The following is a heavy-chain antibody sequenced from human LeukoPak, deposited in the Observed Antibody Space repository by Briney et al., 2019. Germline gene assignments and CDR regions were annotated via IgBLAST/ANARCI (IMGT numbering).Heavy chain of an antibody. D-gene: IGHD4-23*01. CDR1: GGSFSGYY. J-gene: IGHJ4*02. CDR2: INHSGST. CDR3: ASSSGYGGNFDY. Sequence: SETLSLTCAVYGGSFSGYYWSWIRQPPGKGLEWIGEINHSGSTNYNPSLKSRVTISVDTSKNQFSLKLSSVTAADTAVYYCASSSGYGGNFDYWGQGTLVTVSS. V-gene: IGHV4-34*01.